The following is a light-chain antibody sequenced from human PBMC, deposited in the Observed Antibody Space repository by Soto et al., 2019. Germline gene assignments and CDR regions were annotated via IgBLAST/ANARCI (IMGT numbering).Light chain of an antibody. J-gene: IGKJ5*01. Sequence: DIQMTQYPSSLSASVGDRVTITCRASQSISRNLNWYQHKPGKAPKLLIYAASSLQNGVPSRFRGGGSGTEFTLSINSLQPEDFGTYYCQQSFTTASITVGQGTRLEIK. CDR1: QSISRN. CDR3: QQSFTTASIT. V-gene: IGKV1-39*01. CDR2: AAS.